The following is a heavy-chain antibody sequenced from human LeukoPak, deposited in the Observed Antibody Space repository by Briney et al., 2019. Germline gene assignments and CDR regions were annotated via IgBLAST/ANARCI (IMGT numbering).Heavy chain of an antibody. CDR3: AKEEVISGNHGVYFDY. CDR2: IRYDGNSN. V-gene: IGHV3-30*02. CDR1: GFTFRSYG. J-gene: IGHJ4*02. D-gene: IGHD3-22*01. Sequence: GGSLRLSCAASGFTFRSYGMNLVRQAPGKGLEWVAFIRYDGNSNYYADSVKGRFTISRDNSRSTLYLQMNSLRAEDTAVYYCAKEEVISGNHGVYFDYWGQGTLVTVSS.